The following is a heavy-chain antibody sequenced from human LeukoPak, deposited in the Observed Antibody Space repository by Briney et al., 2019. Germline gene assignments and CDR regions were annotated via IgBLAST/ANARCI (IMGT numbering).Heavy chain of an antibody. V-gene: IGHV4-38-2*01. CDR2: IYHSGST. CDR3: ARARAVTMVRGVITNNWFDP. Sequence: PSETLSLTCAVSGYSISSGYYWGWIRQPPGKGLEWIGSIYHSGSTYYNPSLKSRVTIPVDTSKNQFSLKLSSVTAADTAVYYCARARAVTMVRGVITNNWFDPWGQGTLVTVSS. J-gene: IGHJ5*02. D-gene: IGHD3-10*01. CDR1: GYSISSGYY.